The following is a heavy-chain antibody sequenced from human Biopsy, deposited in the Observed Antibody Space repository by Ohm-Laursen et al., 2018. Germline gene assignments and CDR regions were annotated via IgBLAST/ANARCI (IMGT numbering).Heavy chain of an antibody. D-gene: IGHD1-14*01. Sequence: GSLRLSCTASGFTFHTYAMNWVRQAPGKGLEWVAHIDVSDYNTYYPDSVRGRFTISRDNSKQMVHLEINSLTADDTAVYYCVKQWGGYNFDSWGQGTLVTVSS. V-gene: IGHV3-23*01. J-gene: IGHJ5*01. CDR2: IDVSDYNT. CDR1: GFTFHTYA. CDR3: VKQWGGYNFDS.